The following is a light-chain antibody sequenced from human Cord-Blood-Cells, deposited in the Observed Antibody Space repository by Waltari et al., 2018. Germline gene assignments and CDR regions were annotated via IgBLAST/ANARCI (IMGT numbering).Light chain of an antibody. CDR3: QQSYSTPPT. J-gene: IGKJ1*01. CDR1: QSSSSY. Sequence: DIQTTQSPSSLSASVGDRVPITCRASQSSSSYFNWYQQKAGKAPKLLSYAASSLKSGVPSRFSGSGSGTYITLTISSLQPEYFATYYCQQSYSTPPTFGEGTKVEIK. CDR2: AAS. V-gene: IGKV1-39*01.